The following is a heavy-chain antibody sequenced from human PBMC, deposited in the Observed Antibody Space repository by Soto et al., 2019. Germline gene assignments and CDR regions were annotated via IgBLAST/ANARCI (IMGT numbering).Heavy chain of an antibody. Sequence: QVQLVQSGAEVKKPGASVKVSCKASGYTFTSYYMHWVRQAPGQGLEWMGIINPSGGSTSYAQKFYGVVTMTRDTSNNAVYMELSSQRSEETAVYYCARDGRSSYSSGWYYFDYCGQGTLVTVSS. CDR1: GYTFTSYY. D-gene: IGHD6-19*01. J-gene: IGHJ4*02. CDR3: ARDGRSSYSSGWYYFDY. V-gene: IGHV1-46*01. CDR2: INPSGGST.